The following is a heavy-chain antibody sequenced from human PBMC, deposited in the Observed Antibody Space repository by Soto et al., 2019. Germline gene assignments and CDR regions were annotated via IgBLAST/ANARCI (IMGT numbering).Heavy chain of an antibody. V-gene: IGHV1-3*01. CDR3: ARGDYYGIHVY. D-gene: IGHD3-10*01. J-gene: IGHJ4*02. Sequence: QVQLVQSGAEVKKPGASVKVSCKASGYTFTSYAMHWVRQAPGQRLEWMGWINAGNGNTKYSQKFQGRVTITRDTAAGKGYMEVSSLRSEGTAVYYCARGDYYGIHVYWCPGTLVTVSS. CDR1: GYTFTSYA. CDR2: INAGNGNT.